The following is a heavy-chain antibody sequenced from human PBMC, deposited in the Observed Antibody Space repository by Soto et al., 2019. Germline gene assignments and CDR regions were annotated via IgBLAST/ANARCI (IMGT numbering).Heavy chain of an antibody. V-gene: IGHV4-38-2*02. CDR1: GYSISLGYY. CDR2: IYYSGST. D-gene: IGHD3-10*01. CDR3: AREPVMDRGAFDI. J-gene: IGHJ3*02. Sequence: PSETLSLTCAVSGYSISLGYYWGWIRQPPGKGLEWTGSIYYSGSTNYNPSLKSRVTISVDTSKNQFSLKLSSVTAADTAVYYCAREPVMDRGAFDIWGQGTMVTVSS.